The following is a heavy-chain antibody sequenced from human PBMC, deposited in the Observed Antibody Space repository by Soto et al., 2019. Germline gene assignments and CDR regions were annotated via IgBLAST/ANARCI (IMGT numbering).Heavy chain of an antibody. CDR2: IYYSGST. D-gene: IGHD3-16*02. J-gene: IGHJ3*02. V-gene: IGHV4-39*01. CDR1: GGSISSSSYY. CDR3: ARGWGDYVWGSYRHNAFDI. Sequence: SETLSLTCTVSGGSISSSSYYWGWIRQPPGKGLEWIGSIYYSGSTYYNPSLKSRVTISVDTSKNQFSLKLSSVTAADTAVYYGARGWGDYVWGSYRHNAFDIWGQGTMVTVSS.